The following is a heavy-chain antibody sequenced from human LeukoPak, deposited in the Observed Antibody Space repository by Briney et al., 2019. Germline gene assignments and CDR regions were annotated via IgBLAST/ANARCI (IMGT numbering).Heavy chain of an antibody. CDR3: ARDARASGSSLYWFDP. CDR1: GGSVSSGSYY. D-gene: IGHD1-26*01. V-gene: IGHV4-61*01. CDR2: NYYSGNT. J-gene: IGHJ5*02. Sequence: SETLSLTCTVSGGSVSSGSYYWSWIRQSPGKGLEWIGYNYYSGNTNYNPSLKSRVIISVDTSKNQFSLKLSSVTAADTAVYYCARDARASGSSLYWFDPWGQGTLVTVSS.